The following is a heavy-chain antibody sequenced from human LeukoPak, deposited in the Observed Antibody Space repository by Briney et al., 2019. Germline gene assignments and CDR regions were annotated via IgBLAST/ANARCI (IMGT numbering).Heavy chain of an antibody. D-gene: IGHD2-15*01. J-gene: IGHJ6*02. CDR3: ARGPSRYCSGGSCYYYYGMDV. CDR2: INHSGST. CDR1: GGSFSGYY. Sequence: SETLSLTCAVYGGSFSGYYWSWIRQPPGKGLEWIGEINHSGSTNYNPSLKSRVTISVDTSKNQFSLKLSSVTAADTAVYYCARGPSRYCSGGSCYYYYGMDVWGQGTTVTVSS. V-gene: IGHV4-34*01.